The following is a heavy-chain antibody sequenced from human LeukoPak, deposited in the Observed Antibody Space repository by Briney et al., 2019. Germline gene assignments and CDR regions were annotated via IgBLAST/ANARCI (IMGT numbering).Heavy chain of an antibody. CDR1: GFTFSDYY. CDR2: IRSSYT. CDR3: ARLHSSTLDY. Sequence: KPGGSLRLSCAASGFTFSDYYMSWIRQAPGKGLEWVLYIRSSYTNYADSVKGRFTISRDIAKNSLYLQMNSLRAEDTAVYYCARLHSSTLDYWGQGTLVTVSS. J-gene: IGHJ4*02. V-gene: IGHV3-11*03. D-gene: IGHD6-13*01.